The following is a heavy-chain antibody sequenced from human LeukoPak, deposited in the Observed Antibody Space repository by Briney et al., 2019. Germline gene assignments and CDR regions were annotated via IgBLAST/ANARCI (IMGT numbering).Heavy chain of an antibody. CDR2: ISPNSGGT. D-gene: IGHD1-1*01. V-gene: IGHV1-2*02. CDR3: ARDNWNPPNYYYGMDV. Sequence: ASVKVSCKASGYSFSGYYMHWVRQAPGQGLEWLGWISPNSGGTNYAQKFQGRVTMTRDTSISTAYMELSRLRSVDTAVYYCARDNWNPPNYYYGMDVWGQGTTVTVSS. J-gene: IGHJ6*02. CDR1: GYSFSGYY.